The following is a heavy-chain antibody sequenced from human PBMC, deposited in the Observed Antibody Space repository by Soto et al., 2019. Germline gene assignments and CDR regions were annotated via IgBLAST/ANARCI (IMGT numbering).Heavy chain of an antibody. Sequence: ASVKVSCKASGYTFTSYTIHWVRQAPGQRLEWMAWIYPGNGNTKYSQQFQGRVTVTRDTSASTVYMELSSLRSEDTAVYYCARESARYCSGDKRYSFGYWGQGTLVTVSS. CDR1: GYTFTSYT. CDR2: IYPGNGNT. CDR3: ARESARYCSGDKRYSFGY. D-gene: IGHD2-15*01. V-gene: IGHV1-3*01. J-gene: IGHJ4*02.